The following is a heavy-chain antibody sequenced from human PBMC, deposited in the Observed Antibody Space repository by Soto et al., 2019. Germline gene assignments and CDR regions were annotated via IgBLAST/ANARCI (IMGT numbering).Heavy chain of an antibody. V-gene: IGHV3-74*01. CDR2: INSDGSST. J-gene: IGHJ4*02. CDR3: ARDLYDFWKGPY. D-gene: IGHD3-3*01. CDR1: EFTFSNYA. Sequence: GGSLRLSCAASEFTFSNYATSWVRQAPGKGLVWVSCINSDGSSTSYADSVKGRFTISRDNAKNTLYLQMNSLRAEDTAVYYCARDLYDFWKGPYWGQGTLVTVSS.